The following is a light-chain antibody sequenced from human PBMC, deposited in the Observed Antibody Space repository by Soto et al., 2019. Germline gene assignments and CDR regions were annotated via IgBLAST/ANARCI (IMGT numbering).Light chain of an antibody. CDR3: QVWDSRRDRYD. V-gene: IGLV3-21*02. J-gene: IGLJ1*01. CDR1: NIGSYS. Sequence: SYELTQPPSVSVAPGQTAWITCGGTNIGSYSVHWYQQRPGQAPVLVVYDDSDRPSGIPERFSGSKSGNTATLTISRVEAGDEADYYCQVWDSRRDRYDFGTGTKVTVL. CDR2: DDS.